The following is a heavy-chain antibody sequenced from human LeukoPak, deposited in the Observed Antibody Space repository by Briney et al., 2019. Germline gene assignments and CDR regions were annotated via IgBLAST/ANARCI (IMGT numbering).Heavy chain of an antibody. CDR3: AREDGSSWYYFDS. CDR1: GGSISSSSYY. V-gene: IGHV4-39*07. Sequence: SETLSLTCTVSGGSISSSSYYWGWIRQPPGKGLEWIGFIYYSGSTNYNPSLKSRVTISVDTSKNQFSLKLSSVTAADTAVYYCAREDGSSWYYFDSWGQGTLVTVSS. J-gene: IGHJ4*02. D-gene: IGHD6-13*01. CDR2: IYYSGST.